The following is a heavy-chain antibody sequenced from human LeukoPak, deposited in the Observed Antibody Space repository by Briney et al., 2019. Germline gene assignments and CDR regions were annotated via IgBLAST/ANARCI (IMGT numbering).Heavy chain of an antibody. CDR3: ARGGSYYCFDP. J-gene: IGHJ5*02. D-gene: IGHD1-26*01. CDR2: INHSGSA. Sequence: SETLSLTCAVSGGSFSGYYWTWIRQPPGKGLEWIGEINHSGSANYNPSLKSRVTISVDTSKNQFSLELSSVTAADTAVYYCARGGSYYCFDPWGQGTLVTVSS. V-gene: IGHV4-34*01. CDR1: GGSFSGYY.